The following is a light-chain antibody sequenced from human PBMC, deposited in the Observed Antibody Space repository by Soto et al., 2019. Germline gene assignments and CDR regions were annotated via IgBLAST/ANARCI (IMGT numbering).Light chain of an antibody. J-gene: IGLJ1*01. CDR3: SSYADNNRV. V-gene: IGLV2-8*01. CDR2: EVT. Sequence: QSVLTQPPSASGSRGQSVTISCTGTISDVGAYNYVSWYQQYPAKAPKLIIYEVTKRPSGVPDRFSGSKSGNTASLTVSGLQAEDEADYYCSSYADNNRVFGTGTKVTVL. CDR1: ISDVGAYNY.